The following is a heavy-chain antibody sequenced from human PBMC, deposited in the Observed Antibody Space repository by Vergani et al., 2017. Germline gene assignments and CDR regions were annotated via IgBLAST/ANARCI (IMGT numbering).Heavy chain of an antibody. J-gene: IGHJ4*02. V-gene: IGHV4-34*01. Sequence: QVQLQQWGAGLLKPSETLSLTCAVYGGSFSGYYWSWIRQPPGKGLEWIGEINHSGSTNYNPSLKSRVTISVDTSKNQFSLKLSSVTAADTAVYYCTGGAWDTAMEPGAYYFDYWGQGTLVTASS. D-gene: IGHD5-18*01. CDR2: INHSGST. CDR3: TGGAWDTAMEPGAYYFDY. CDR1: GGSFSGYY.